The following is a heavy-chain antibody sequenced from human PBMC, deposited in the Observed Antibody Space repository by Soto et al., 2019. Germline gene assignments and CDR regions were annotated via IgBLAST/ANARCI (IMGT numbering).Heavy chain of an antibody. CDR1: GFTFSSYG. V-gene: IGHV3-30*18. D-gene: IGHD4-17*01. J-gene: IGHJ4*02. CDR2: ISYDGSNK. CDR3: AKDRAPKYGDYVFDY. Sequence: ESGGGVVQPGRSLRLSCAASGFTFSSYGMHWVRQAPGKGLKWVAVISYDGSNKYYADSVKGRFTISRDNSKNTLYLQMNSLRAEDTAVYYCAKDRAPKYGDYVFDYWGQGTLVTVSS.